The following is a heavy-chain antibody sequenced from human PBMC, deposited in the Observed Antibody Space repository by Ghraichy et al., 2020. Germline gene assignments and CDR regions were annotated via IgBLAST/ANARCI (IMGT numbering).Heavy chain of an antibody. J-gene: IGHJ4*02. D-gene: IGHD4-23*01. CDR3: ASPRGGGNSGLDY. V-gene: IGHV1-69*13. Sequence: SVKVSCTASGDIFRRFAISWVRQAPGQGFEWLGGIIPISGTPTYAQKFQGRVTISADESGTTVYMELSGLGSDDTAFYYCASPRGGGNSGLDYWGQGTLLTVSS. CDR2: IIPISGTP. CDR1: GDIFRRFA.